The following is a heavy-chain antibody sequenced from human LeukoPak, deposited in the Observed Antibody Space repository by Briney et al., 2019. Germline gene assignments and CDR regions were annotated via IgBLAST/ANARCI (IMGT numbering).Heavy chain of an antibody. Sequence: SETLSLTCTVSGGSISSSSYYWGWIRQPPGKGLEWIGSIYYSGSTYYNPSLKSRVTISVDTSKNQFSLKLSSVTAADTAVYYCARVTTVTNWFDPWGQGTLVTVSP. CDR2: IYYSGST. D-gene: IGHD4-17*01. CDR1: GGSISSSSYY. J-gene: IGHJ5*02. CDR3: ARVTTVTNWFDP. V-gene: IGHV4-39*07.